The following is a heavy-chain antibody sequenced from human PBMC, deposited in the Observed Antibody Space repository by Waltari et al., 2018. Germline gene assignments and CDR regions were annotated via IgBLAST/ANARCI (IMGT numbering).Heavy chain of an antibody. CDR2: IKPGNGNT. CDR1: GYIFSNFV. J-gene: IGHJ6*02. V-gene: IGHV1-3*01. D-gene: IGHD3-3*01. CDR3: ARAELNADFWSPPPHGMDV. Sequence: QVQLVQSGAEVTIPGASIKVSCKASGYIFSNFVVHWVRLAPRHSLEWMGWIKPGNGNTRASQKVQGRITITRDTSASAAYMDLRGLRPEDTAIYYCARAELNADFWSPPPHGMDVWGQGTTVTVSS.